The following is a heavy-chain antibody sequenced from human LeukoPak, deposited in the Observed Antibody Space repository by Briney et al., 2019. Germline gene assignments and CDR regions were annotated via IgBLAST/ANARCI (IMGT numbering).Heavy chain of an antibody. J-gene: IGHJ6*02. V-gene: IGHV5-10-1*01. CDR3: ARHGVGHTAHDYGMDV. CDR2: IDPSDSYT. D-gene: IGHD5-18*01. CDR1: GYSFTTYW. Sequence: GESLKISCKDSGYSFTTYWISWVRQMPGKGLEWMGRIDPSDSYTDYSPSFQGHVTISADKSISTAYLQWSSLKASGTAMYYCARHGVGHTAHDYGMDVWGQGTTVTVSS.